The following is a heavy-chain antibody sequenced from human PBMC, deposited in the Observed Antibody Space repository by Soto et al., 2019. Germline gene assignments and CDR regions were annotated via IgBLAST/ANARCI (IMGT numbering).Heavy chain of an antibody. V-gene: IGHV3-33*01. Sequence: GGSLRLSCAASGFTFSSYGMHWVRQAPGKGLEWVAVIWYDGSNKYYADSVKGRFTISRDNSKNTLYLQMNSLRAEDTAVYYCARDTTYYDFWSGYPIGYYYYYGMDVWGQGTTVTVSS. CDR3: ARDTTYYDFWSGYPIGYYYYYGMDV. CDR2: IWYDGSNK. J-gene: IGHJ6*02. CDR1: GFTFSSYG. D-gene: IGHD3-3*01.